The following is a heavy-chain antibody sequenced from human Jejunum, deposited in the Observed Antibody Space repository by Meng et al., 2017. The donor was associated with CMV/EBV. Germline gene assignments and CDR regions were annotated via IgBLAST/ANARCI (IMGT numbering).Heavy chain of an antibody. Sequence: GFSLSTSGVGVGWIRQPTGKALEWLSLIYGDGDKRYRTSLRSRLTITKDTSKNQVVLTMTNMDPVDTATYYCAKSYCSRGTCYSFYYWGQGTLVTVSS. J-gene: IGHJ4*02. D-gene: IGHD2-15*01. CDR2: IYGDGDK. V-gene: IGHV2-5*02. CDR3: AKSYCSRGTCYSFYY. CDR1: GFSLSTSGVG.